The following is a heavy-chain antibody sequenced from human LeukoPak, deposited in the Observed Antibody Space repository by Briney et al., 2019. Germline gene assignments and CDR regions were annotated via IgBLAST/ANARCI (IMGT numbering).Heavy chain of an antibody. V-gene: IGHV3-7*01. CDR3: ARKTYYYDTSPAGGFDT. Sequence: GGSLRLSCAASGFIFSSYWMSWVRQAPGKGLEWVANINEDGSEKHYVDSVKGRFTISRDNAKNSLYLQMNSLSAEDTAIYYCARKTYYYDTSPAGGFDTWGQGTLGTVSS. CDR2: INEDGSEK. D-gene: IGHD3-22*01. CDR1: GFIFSSYW. J-gene: IGHJ5*02.